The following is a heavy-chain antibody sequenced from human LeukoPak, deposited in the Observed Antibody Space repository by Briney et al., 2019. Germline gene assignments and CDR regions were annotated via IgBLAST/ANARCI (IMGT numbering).Heavy chain of an antibody. CDR1: GYTFTGYY. CDR2: INPNSGGA. D-gene: IGHD3-22*01. V-gene: IGHV1-2*02. CDR3: ARGYYYYDSSGSLIPHAFDI. Sequence: ASVKVSCKASGYTFTGYYMHWVRQAPGQGLEWMGWINPNSGGANCAQKFQGRVTMTRDTSISTAYMELSRLRSDDTAVYYCARGYYYYDSSGSLIPHAFDIWGQGTMVTVSS. J-gene: IGHJ3*02.